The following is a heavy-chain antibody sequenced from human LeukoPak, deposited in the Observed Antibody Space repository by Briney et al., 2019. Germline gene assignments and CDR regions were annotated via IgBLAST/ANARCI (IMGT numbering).Heavy chain of an antibody. J-gene: IGHJ4*02. D-gene: IGHD3-9*01. CDR1: GYTFTSYG. CDR3: ARLAGPTGYVGY. V-gene: IGHV1-18*01. CDR2: ISAYNAKT. Sequence: GASVKVSCKASGYTFTSYGVTWVRRAPGQGLEWMGWISAYNAKTNYPQKLQGRVTMTTDTSTSTAYMELMSLRSDDTAVYYCARLAGPTGYVGYWGQGTLVTVSS.